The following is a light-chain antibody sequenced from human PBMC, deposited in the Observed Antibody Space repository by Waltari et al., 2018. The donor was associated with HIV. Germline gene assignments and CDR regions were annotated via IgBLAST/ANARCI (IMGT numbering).Light chain of an antibody. J-gene: IGLJ1*01. V-gene: IGLV2-8*01. CDR1: SSDVGGYNY. CDR2: EVS. CDR3: SSYAGSNNYV. Sequence: QPALTQPPSASGSPGQSVTISCTGTSSDVGGYNYVSWYQQHPGKAPKLMIYEVSKRPSGDPDRFSGSKSGNTASLTVSGLQAEDEADYYCSSYAGSNNYVFGTGTKVTVL.